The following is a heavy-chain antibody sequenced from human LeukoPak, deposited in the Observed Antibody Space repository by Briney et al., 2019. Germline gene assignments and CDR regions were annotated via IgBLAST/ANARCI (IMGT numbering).Heavy chain of an antibody. Sequence: PSETLSLTCTASGGSISSYYWSWIRQPAGKGLEWIGRLYSSGSTNYNPSLKSRVTMSVDTSENQLSLKLSSVTAADTAVYYCAKEFGDTNAFDIWGQGTMVTVSS. V-gene: IGHV4-4*07. J-gene: IGHJ3*02. D-gene: IGHD3-10*01. CDR1: GGSISSYY. CDR3: AKEFGDTNAFDI. CDR2: LYSSGST.